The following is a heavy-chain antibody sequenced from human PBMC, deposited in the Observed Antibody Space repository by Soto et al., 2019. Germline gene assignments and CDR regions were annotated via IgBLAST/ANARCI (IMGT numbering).Heavy chain of an antibody. CDR2: MSASGGTS. Sequence: EVELLESGGGLIHPGESLRLSCAASGFSFSSYAMIWVRQAPGKGLEWVSVMSASGGTSYISDSVKGRFSMSRDNSKNMFYLEMNSLRAEDTAIYFCAKGSIQYSASIDYWGQGTLVSVSS. CDR3: AKGSIQYSASIDY. CDR1: GFSFSSYA. J-gene: IGHJ4*02. D-gene: IGHD5-12*01. V-gene: IGHV3-23*01.